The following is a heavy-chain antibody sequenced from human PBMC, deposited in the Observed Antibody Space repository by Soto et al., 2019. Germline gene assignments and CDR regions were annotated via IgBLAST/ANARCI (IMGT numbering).Heavy chain of an antibody. CDR2: FDLKNGET. Sequence: ASVKVSCKVSGYTLTELSIHWVRQAPGEGLEWMGGFDLKNGETIYAQRCQGSVTMTEESSADTPYMELSSLRSEVTAVYYGAIEVRRSNQFDHWGQGTMVTVSS. J-gene: IGHJ4*02. CDR1: GYTLTELS. V-gene: IGHV1-24*01. D-gene: IGHD3-10*01. CDR3: AIEVRRSNQFDH.